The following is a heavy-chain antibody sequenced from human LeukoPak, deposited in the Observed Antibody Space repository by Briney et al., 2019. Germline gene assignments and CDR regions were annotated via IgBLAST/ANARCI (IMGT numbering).Heavy chain of an antibody. Sequence: SETLSLTCTVSGGSISSYYWSWIRQPPGKGLEWIGYIYYSGSTNYNPSLKSRVTISVDTSKNQFSLKLSSVTAADTAVYYCARGGSNYYGWFDPWGQGTLVTVSS. J-gene: IGHJ5*02. CDR2: IYYSGST. D-gene: IGHD4-11*01. V-gene: IGHV4-59*01. CDR1: GGSISSYY. CDR3: ARGGSNYYGWFDP.